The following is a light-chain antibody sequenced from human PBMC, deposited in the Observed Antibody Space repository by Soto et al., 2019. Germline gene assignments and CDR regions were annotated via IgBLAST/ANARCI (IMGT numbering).Light chain of an antibody. V-gene: IGKV1-5*01. CDR1: QNIRNW. CDR3: QQLYTYPLT. CDR2: DAS. Sequence: DIQMTQSPCALSASVGYGCTITCLASQNIRNWLAWYQQKPGKAPNPLIYDASTLQSGVPSRFGGSGSGTEFTLTISGLQAEDFATYYCQQLYTYPLTFGGGTKVDI. J-gene: IGKJ4*01.